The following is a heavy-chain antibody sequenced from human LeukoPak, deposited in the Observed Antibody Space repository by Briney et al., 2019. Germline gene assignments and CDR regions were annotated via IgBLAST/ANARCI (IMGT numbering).Heavy chain of an antibody. CDR3: ASYSSSLEYFHP. D-gene: IGHD6-13*01. V-gene: IGHV4-59*01. Sequence: SGTLSLTCTVSGGSIRGYYWSWIRQPPGKGLEWIGYIYYSGSTNYNPSLKSRVAISVDTSKNQFSLKLSSVTAADTAVYYCASYSSSLEYFHPWGQGTLVTVSS. CDR2: IYYSGST. J-gene: IGHJ1*01. CDR1: GGSIRGYY.